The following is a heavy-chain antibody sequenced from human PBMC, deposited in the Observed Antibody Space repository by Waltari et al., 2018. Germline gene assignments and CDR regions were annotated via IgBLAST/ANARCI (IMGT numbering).Heavy chain of an antibody. J-gene: IGHJ6*04. Sequence: QVQLEQSGAEVKKPRASVKVYCRTSGYTSTAPYITWVRLARGQGLDWMGWISPKSGGAHSAERFQGRVTMTSDTSISTAYMELGRLTSDDTAVYYCARVGYYYGSGSYFPVWGKGTTVTVSS. CDR1: GYTSTAPY. CDR3: ARVGYYYGSGSYFPV. D-gene: IGHD3-10*01. V-gene: IGHV1-2*02. CDR2: ISPKSGGA.